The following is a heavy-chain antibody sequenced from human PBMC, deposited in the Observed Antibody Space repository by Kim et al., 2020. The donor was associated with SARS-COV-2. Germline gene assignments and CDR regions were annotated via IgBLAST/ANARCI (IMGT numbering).Heavy chain of an antibody. CDR3: ARDLDYVWGTLDY. J-gene: IGHJ4*02. V-gene: IGHV1-18*01. Sequence: NYAPKLEGQVTMTPDTSTGTAYRELRSLRSVDTAVYYCARDLDYVWGTLDYWGQGTLVTVSS. D-gene: IGHD3-16*01.